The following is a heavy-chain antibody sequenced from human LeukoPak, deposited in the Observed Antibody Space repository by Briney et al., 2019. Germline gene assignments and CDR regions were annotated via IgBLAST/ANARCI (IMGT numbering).Heavy chain of an antibody. V-gene: IGHV4-59*01. CDR2: IHSSEST. CDR1: ADSISTYY. Sequence: SETLSLTCTVSADSISTYYWSWIRQPPGKGLEWIGHIHSSESTYYNPSLKSPVTILVDTSQNQVSLRMRSVSAADTGVYYCARVRSFFGSVTGKSYYFDSWGQGTLVTVSS. J-gene: IGHJ4*02. CDR3: ARVRSFFGSVTGKSYYFDS. D-gene: IGHD3-10*01.